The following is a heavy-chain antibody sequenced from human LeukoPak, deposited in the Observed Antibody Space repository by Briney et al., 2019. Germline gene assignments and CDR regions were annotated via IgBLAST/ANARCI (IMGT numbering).Heavy chain of an antibody. D-gene: IGHD5-18*01. CDR3: ARDVDTAMPTY. CDR1: GFTFGDYA. J-gene: IGHJ4*02. CDR2: ISKIGGEK. V-gene: IGHV3-23*01. Sequence: GGSLRLSCAASGFTFGDYAMSWVRQAPGKGLEWVSAISKIGGEKFYADSVKGRFTISRDNSKNTLYLQMNSLRAEDTAVYYCARDVDTAMPTYWGQGTLVTVSS.